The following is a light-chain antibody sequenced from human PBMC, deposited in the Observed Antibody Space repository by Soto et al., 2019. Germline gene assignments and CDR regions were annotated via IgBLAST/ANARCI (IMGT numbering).Light chain of an antibody. J-gene: IGLJ1*01. CDR1: SSDVGGYNY. CDR3: CSYAGSYSYV. CDR2: DVS. V-gene: IGLV2-11*01. Sequence: QSALTQPRSVYGTPGHSVTISCTGTSSDVGGYNYVSWYQQHPGKAPKLMIYDVSKRPSGVPDRFSGSKSGNTASLTISGLQAEDEADYYCCSYAGSYSYVFGTGTKVTVL.